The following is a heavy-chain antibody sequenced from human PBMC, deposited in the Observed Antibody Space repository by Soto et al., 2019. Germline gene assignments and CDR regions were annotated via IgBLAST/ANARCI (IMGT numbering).Heavy chain of an antibody. Sequence: SETLSLTCAVYGGSFSGYYWSWIRQPPGKGLEWVGENNHSGSTNYNPSLKSRVTISVDTSKNQFSLKLSSVTAADTAVYYCARGGVVVVPAALFQTYYYYGVDVWGQGTTVTVSS. CDR2: NNHSGST. CDR1: GGSFSGYY. J-gene: IGHJ6*02. D-gene: IGHD2-2*01. CDR3: ARGGVVVVPAALFQTYYYYGVDV. V-gene: IGHV4-34*01.